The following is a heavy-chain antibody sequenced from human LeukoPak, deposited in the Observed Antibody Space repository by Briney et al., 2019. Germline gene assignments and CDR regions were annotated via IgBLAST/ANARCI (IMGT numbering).Heavy chain of an antibody. V-gene: IGHV4-39*01. CDR1: GGSISSSSCY. Sequence: PSETLSLTCTVSGGSISSSSCYWGWIRQPPGKGLEWIGSIYYSGSTYYNPSLKSRVTISVDTSKNQFSLKLSSVTAADTAVYYCARVQYYYDSSGYYSGYYYYYMDVWGKGTTVTVSS. J-gene: IGHJ6*03. CDR3: ARVQYYYDSSGYYSGYYYYYMDV. CDR2: IYYSGST. D-gene: IGHD3-22*01.